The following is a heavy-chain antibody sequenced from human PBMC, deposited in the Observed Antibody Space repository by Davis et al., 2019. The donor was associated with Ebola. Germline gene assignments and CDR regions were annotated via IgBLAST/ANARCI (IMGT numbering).Heavy chain of an antibody. CDR3: ARGVGATGLLYYYGMDV. Sequence: GGSLRLSCAASSFMFAKYGMHWVRKAPGKGLEWVAVISYDGSKRSYLQSVEGRLTISRDNSKNTLYLQMESLRVDDTAVYYCARGVGATGLLYYYGMDVWGPGTTVTVSS. V-gene: IGHV3-33*05. CDR1: SFMFAKYG. D-gene: IGHD1-26*01. J-gene: IGHJ6*02. CDR2: ISYDGSKR.